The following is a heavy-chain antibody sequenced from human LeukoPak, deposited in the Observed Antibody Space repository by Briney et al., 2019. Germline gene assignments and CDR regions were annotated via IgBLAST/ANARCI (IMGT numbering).Heavy chain of an antibody. V-gene: IGHV1-46*01. D-gene: IGHD3-22*01. J-gene: IGHJ4*02. CDR3: ARATYYYGSSGYSRPDY. CDR2: INPSGGST. Sequence: EASVKVSCKASGYTFTSYYMHWVRQAPGQGLEWMGIINPSGGSTSYAQKFQGRVAMTRDTSTSTVYMELSSLRSEDTAVYYCARATYYYGSSGYSRPDYWGQGTLVTVSS. CDR1: GYTFTSYY.